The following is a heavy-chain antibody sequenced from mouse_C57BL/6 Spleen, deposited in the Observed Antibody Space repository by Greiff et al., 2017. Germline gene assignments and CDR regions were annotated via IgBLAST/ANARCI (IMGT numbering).Heavy chain of an antibody. CDR2: INPNNGGT. J-gene: IGHJ3*01. D-gene: IGHD2-4*01. CDR1: GYTFTDYN. CDR3: ARSGDYDAWFAY. V-gene: IGHV1-22*01. Sequence: EVQRVESGPELVKPGASVKMSCKASGYTFTDYNMHWVKQSHGKSLEWIGYINPNNGGTSYNQKFKGKATLTVNKSSSTAYMELRSLTSEDSAVYYCARSGDYDAWFAYWGQGTLVTVSA.